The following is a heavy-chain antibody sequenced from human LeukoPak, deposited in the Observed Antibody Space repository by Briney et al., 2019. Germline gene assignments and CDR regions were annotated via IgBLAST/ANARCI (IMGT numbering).Heavy chain of an antibody. CDR2: INPNSGGT. CDR3: ARGRSYGMDV. CDR1: GYTFTSYG. J-gene: IGHJ6*02. Sequence: ASVKVSCKASGYTFTSYGISWVRQAPGQGLEWMGWINPNSGGTNYAQKFQGWVTMTRDTSISTAYMELSRLRSDDTAVYYCARGRSYGMDVWGQGTTVTVSS. V-gene: IGHV1-2*04.